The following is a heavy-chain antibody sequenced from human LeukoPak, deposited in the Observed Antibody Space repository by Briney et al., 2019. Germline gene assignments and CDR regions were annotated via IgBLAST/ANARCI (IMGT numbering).Heavy chain of an antibody. Sequence: GGSLRLSCAASGFTFSSYDMHWVRHVTGKGLEWVSAIGTAGDTYYPDSVKGRFTISRENAKNSFYLQMNSLRAGDTAVYYCARVSKNTGGWSFYDYWGQGTLVSVSS. J-gene: IGHJ4*02. CDR3: ARVSKNTGGWSFYDY. CDR2: IGTAGDT. V-gene: IGHV3-13*01. CDR1: GFTFSSYD. D-gene: IGHD2-15*01.